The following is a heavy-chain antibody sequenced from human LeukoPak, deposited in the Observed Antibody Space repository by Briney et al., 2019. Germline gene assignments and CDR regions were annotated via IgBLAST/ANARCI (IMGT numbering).Heavy chain of an antibody. CDR1: GFTFSSYA. J-gene: IGHJ4*02. CDR3: ARDFYGDYALFDY. CDR2: ISYDGSNK. D-gene: IGHD4-17*01. Sequence: PGGSLRLSCAASGFTFSSYAMNWVRQAPGKGLEWVAVISYDGSNKYYADSVKGRFTISRDNSKNTLYLQMNSLRAEDTAVYYCARDFYGDYALFDYWGQGTLVTVSS. V-gene: IGHV3-30-3*01.